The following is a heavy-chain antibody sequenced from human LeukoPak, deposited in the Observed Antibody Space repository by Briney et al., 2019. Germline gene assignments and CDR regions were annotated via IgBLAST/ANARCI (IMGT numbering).Heavy chain of an antibody. J-gene: IGHJ4*02. CDR2: IKPDGSEK. CDR3: AREHEDIVVVVAATPFDY. D-gene: IGHD2-15*01. V-gene: IGHV3-7*01. CDR1: GLTLSNYW. Sequence: GGSLRLSCVAPGLTLSNYWMSWVRQAPGKGLEWVATIKPDGSEKYYVDSVKGRFTISRDNAKNSLYLQMNSLRAEDTAVYYCAREHEDIVVVVAATPFDYWGQGTLVTVSS.